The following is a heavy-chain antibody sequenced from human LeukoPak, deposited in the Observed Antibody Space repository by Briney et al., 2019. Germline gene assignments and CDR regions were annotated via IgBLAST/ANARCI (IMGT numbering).Heavy chain of an antibody. CDR1: GGSFSGYY. V-gene: IGHV4-59*01. J-gene: IGHJ4*02. Sequence: SETLSLTCAVYGGSFSGYYWSWIRQPPGKGLEWIGYIYYSGSTNYNPSLKSRVTISVDTSKNQFSLKLSSVTAADTAVYYCAREGTYDSSGYYPYWGQGTLVTVSS. CDR3: AREGTYDSSGYYPY. D-gene: IGHD3-22*01. CDR2: IYYSGST.